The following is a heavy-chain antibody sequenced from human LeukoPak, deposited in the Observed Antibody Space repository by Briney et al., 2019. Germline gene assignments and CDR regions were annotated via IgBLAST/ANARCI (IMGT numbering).Heavy chain of an antibody. V-gene: IGHV1-2*02. CDR3: ARVEYCIKGVCVNFDY. CDR1: GYTFTGPY. J-gene: IGHJ4*02. D-gene: IGHD2-8*01. Sequence: ASVKVSCKASGYTFTGPYIHWIRQAPGQGLEWMGWINPNSGGTKYAQKFLGRVTMTRDTSINTAYMELSRLRSDDTAVYYCARVEYCIKGVCVNFDYWGQGTLVTVST. CDR2: INPNSGGT.